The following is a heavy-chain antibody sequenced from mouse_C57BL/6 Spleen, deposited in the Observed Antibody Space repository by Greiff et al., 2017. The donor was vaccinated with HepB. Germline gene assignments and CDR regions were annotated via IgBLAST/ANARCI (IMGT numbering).Heavy chain of an antibody. CDR3: ARSWASDDGYSGDYFDY. J-gene: IGHJ2*01. V-gene: IGHV1-52*01. CDR1: GYNFTSYW. CDR2: IDPSDSET. Sequence: VQLQQPGAELVRPGSSVKLSCKASGYNFTSYWMHWVKQRPIQGLEWIGNIDPSDSETHYNQKFKDKTTLTVDKSSSTAYMQLSSLTSEDSAVYYCARSWASDDGYSGDYFDYWGQGTTLTVSS. D-gene: IGHD2-3*01.